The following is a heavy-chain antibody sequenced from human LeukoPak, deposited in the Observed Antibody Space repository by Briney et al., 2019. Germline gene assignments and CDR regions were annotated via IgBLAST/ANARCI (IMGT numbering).Heavy chain of an antibody. V-gene: IGHV3-33*01. J-gene: IGHJ4*02. Sequence: GGSLRLSCAASGFTFSSYGMHWVRQAPGKGLEWVAVIWYDGSNKYYADSVKGRFTISRDNSKNTLYLQMNSLRAEDTAVYYCARMAVYPLYYFDYWGQGTLVTVSS. CDR2: IWYDGSNK. CDR1: GFTFSSYG. D-gene: IGHD1-14*01. CDR3: ARMAVYPLYYFDY.